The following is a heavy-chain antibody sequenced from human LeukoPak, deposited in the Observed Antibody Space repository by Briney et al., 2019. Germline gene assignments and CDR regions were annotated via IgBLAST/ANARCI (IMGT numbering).Heavy chain of an antibody. CDR1: GYTFAGYY. V-gene: IGHV1-46*01. CDR2: INPSGGST. D-gene: IGHD4-23*01. CDR3: ARASGGYGGMEDY. J-gene: IGHJ4*02. Sequence: ASVKVSCKASGYTFAGYYMHWVRQAPGQGLEWMGIINPSGGSTSYAQKFQGRVTMTRDTSTSTVYMELSSLRSEDTAVYYCARASGGYGGMEDYWGQGTLVTVSS.